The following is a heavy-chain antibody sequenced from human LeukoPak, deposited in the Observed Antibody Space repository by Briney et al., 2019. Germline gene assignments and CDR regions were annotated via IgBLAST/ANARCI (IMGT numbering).Heavy chain of an antibody. CDR1: GFTFSSYA. Sequence: GGSLRLSCAASGFTFSSYAMHWVRQAPGKGLEWVAVISYDGSNKYYADSVKGRFTISRDNSKNTLYLQMNSLRAEDTAVYYCAREPGIAVAGLGTYYFDYWGQGTLVTVSS. CDR2: ISYDGSNK. V-gene: IGHV3-30-3*01. CDR3: AREPGIAVAGLGTYYFDY. D-gene: IGHD6-19*01. J-gene: IGHJ4*02.